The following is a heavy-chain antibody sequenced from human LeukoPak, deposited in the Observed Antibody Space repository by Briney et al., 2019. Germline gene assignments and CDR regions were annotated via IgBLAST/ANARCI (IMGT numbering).Heavy chain of an antibody. D-gene: IGHD4-17*01. J-gene: IGHJ6*02. CDR3: ARVWVTTIPYYYYGMDV. CDR1: SDSISSSSYY. Sequence: PSETLSLTCTVSSDSISSSSYYWGWIRQPPGKGLEWIGSIYYSGSTYYNPSLKSRVTISVDTSKNQFSLRLSSVTAADTAVYYCARVWVTTIPYYYYGMDVWGQGTMVTVSS. CDR2: IYYSGST. V-gene: IGHV4-39*07.